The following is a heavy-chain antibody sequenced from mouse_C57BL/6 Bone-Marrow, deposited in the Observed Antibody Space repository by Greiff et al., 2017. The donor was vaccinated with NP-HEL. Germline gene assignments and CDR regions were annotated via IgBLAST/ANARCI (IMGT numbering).Heavy chain of an antibody. D-gene: IGHD1-1*01. Sequence: EVMLVESGEGLVKPGGSLKLSCAASGFTFSSYAMSWVRQTPEKRLEWVAYISSGGDYIYYADTVKGRFTISRDTARNTLYLQMRSLKSEDTAMYYFTRGREYYGSSSWFAYWGQGTLVTVSA. J-gene: IGHJ3*01. CDR1: GFTFSSYA. CDR3: TRGREYYGSSSWFAY. V-gene: IGHV5-9-1*02. CDR2: ISSGGDYI.